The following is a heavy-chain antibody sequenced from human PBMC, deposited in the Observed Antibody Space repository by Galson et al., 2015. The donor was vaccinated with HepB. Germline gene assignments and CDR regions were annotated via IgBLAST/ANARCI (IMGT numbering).Heavy chain of an antibody. Sequence: SCAASGFTFRSYAMSWVRQTPRKGLEWVSGISAGGGSTYYADSVKGRFTISREDSKNTLYLQMNGLRVEDAAIYYCAKAPVGYYYDSRGFYTYFLDYWGQGTMVTVSS. CDR2: ISAGGGST. CDR1: GFTFRSYA. D-gene: IGHD3-22*01. V-gene: IGHV3-23*01. J-gene: IGHJ3*01. CDR3: AKAPVGYYYDSRGFYTYFLDY.